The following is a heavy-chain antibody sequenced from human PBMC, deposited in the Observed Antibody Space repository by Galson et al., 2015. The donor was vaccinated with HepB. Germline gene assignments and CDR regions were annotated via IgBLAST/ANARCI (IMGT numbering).Heavy chain of an antibody. J-gene: IGHJ6*03. D-gene: IGHD2-2*01. CDR2: IWYDGSNK. Sequence: SLRLSCAASGFTFSSYGMHWVRQAPGKGLEWVAVIWYDGSNKYYADSVKGRFTISRDNSKNTLYLQMNSLRAEDTAVYYCARDRGMVPAAQYYYYYYMDVWGKGTTVTVSS. CDR3: ARDRGMVPAAQYYYYYYMDV. V-gene: IGHV3-33*01. CDR1: GFTFSSYG.